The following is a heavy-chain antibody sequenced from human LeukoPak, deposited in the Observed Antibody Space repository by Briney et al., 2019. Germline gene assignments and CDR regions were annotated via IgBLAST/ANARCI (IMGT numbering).Heavy chain of an antibody. CDR2: TYHSGST. J-gene: IGHJ4*02. CDR1: GGSISSGGYS. D-gene: IGHD3-3*01. V-gene: IGHV4-30-2*01. Sequence: KPSQTLSLTRAVSGGSISSGGYSWSWIRQPPGKGLEWIGYTYHSGSTYYNPSLKSRVTISVDRSKNQFSLKLSSVTAADTAVYYCARGAHRYDFWSGYSPLDYWGQGTLVTVSS. CDR3: ARGAHRYDFWSGYSPLDY.